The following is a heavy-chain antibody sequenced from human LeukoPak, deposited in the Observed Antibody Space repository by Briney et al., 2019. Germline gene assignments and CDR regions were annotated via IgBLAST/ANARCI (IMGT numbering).Heavy chain of an antibody. D-gene: IGHD3-3*01. CDR2: IYHSGTT. Sequence: PSETLSLTCAVSGDSFSSNYWWNWVRQSPGKGLEWIGEIYHSGTTNYNPSLKSRVTISLDTSKSQFSLKLRSVTVADTAVYYCARDRRFWSGYYWGSRFDPWGQGTLVTVSS. V-gene: IGHV4-4*02. J-gene: IGHJ5*02. CDR1: GDSFSSNYW. CDR3: ARDRRFWSGYYWGSRFDP.